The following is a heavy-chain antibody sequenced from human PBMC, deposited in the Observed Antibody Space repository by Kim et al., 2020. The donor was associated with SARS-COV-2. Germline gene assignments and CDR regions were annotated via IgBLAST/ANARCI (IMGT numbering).Heavy chain of an antibody. CDR2: IIPIFGTA. D-gene: IGHD6-13*01. Sequence: SVKVSCKASGGTFSSYAISWVRQAPGQGLEWMGGIIPIFGTANYAQKFQGRVTITADESTSTAYMELSSLRSEDTAVYYCARDRREQQLVLFVYWGQGTLVTVSS. J-gene: IGHJ4*02. V-gene: IGHV1-69*13. CDR1: GGTFSSYA. CDR3: ARDRREQQLVLFVY.